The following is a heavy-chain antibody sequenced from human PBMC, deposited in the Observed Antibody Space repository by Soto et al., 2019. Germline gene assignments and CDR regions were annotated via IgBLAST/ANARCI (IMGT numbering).Heavy chain of an antibody. CDR1: GFTFDDYA. CDR2: INWNSGSI. CDR3: VKDESINWYSGHFRH. Sequence: GGSLRLSCAASGFTFDDYAMHWVRQVPGKGLEWVSGINWNSGSIGYADSVKGRFAISRDNAKNSLHLQMNSLRAEDTAFYYCVKDESINWYSGHFRHWGQGTLVTV. J-gene: IGHJ1*01. V-gene: IGHV3-9*01. D-gene: IGHD6-13*01.